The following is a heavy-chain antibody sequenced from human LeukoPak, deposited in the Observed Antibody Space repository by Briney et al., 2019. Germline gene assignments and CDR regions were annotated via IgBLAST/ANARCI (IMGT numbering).Heavy chain of an antibody. CDR1: GGSFSGYY. D-gene: IGHD3-10*01. CDR3: VEISRPYYGPAASGAAAFDI. CDR2: INHSGST. J-gene: IGHJ3*02. V-gene: IGHV4-34*01. Sequence: SETLSLTCAVYGGSFSGYYWSWIRQPPGKGLEWIGEINHSGSTNYNPSLKSRVTISVDTSKNQFSLKLSSVTAADTAVYYCVEISRPYYGPAASGAAAFDIGGKGKMVTVSS.